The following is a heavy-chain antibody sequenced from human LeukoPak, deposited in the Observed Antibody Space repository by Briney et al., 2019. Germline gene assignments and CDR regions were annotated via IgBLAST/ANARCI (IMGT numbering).Heavy chain of an antibody. CDR2: ISSSSSYI. CDR3: ARDQTMVRGSI. J-gene: IGHJ3*02. D-gene: IGHD3-10*01. CDR1: GFTFSSYS. V-gene: IGHV3-21*01. Sequence: GGSLRLSCAASGFTFSSYSMNWVRQAPGKGLEWVSSISSSSSYIYYADSVKGRFTISRDNAKNSLYLQMNSLRAEDTAVYYCARDQTMVRGSIWGQGTMVTVSS.